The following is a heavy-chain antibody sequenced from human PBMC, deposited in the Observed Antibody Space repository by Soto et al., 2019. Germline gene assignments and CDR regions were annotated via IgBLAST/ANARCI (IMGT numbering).Heavy chain of an antibody. V-gene: IGHV3-23*01. J-gene: IGHJ5*02. CDR1: GFTSSSYA. CDR2: ISGSGGST. D-gene: IGHD3-22*01. Sequence: GESLRRSCAASGFTSSSYAMSWVRQAPEKGLEWGSAISGSGGSTYYADSVKGRFTISRDNSKNTLYLQMNSLRAEDTAVYYCAKDPYYDSSGYPGRRSDNWFDPWGQGTPVTVSS. CDR3: AKDPYYDSSGYPGRRSDNWFDP.